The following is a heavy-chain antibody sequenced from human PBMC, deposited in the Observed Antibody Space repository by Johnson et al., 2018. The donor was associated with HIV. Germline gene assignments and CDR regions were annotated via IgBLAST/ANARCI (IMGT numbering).Heavy chain of an antibody. D-gene: IGHD6-13*01. CDR2: ISWNSGSI. Sequence: LLVESGGGLVQPGRSLRLSCAASGFTFDDYAMHWVRQAPGKGLEWVSGISWNSGSIGYADSVKGRFTISRDNAKNSLYLQMNSLRAEDTALYYCAKARRIAAAGSLNDAFDIWGQGTMVTVSS. V-gene: IGHV3-9*01. CDR1: GFTFDDYA. J-gene: IGHJ3*02. CDR3: AKARRIAAAGSLNDAFDI.